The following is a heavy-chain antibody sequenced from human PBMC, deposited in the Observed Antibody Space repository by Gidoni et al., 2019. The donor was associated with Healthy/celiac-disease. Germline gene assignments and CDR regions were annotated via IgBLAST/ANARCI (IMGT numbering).Heavy chain of an antibody. CDR1: GGSFSGYY. J-gene: IGHJ4*02. D-gene: IGHD3-9*01. V-gene: IGHV4-34*01. CDR2: INHSGST. Sequence: QVQLQQWGAGLLTPSETLSLTCAVYGGSFSGYYWSWIRQPPGKGLEWIGEINHSGSTNYNPSLKSRVTISVDTSKNQFSLKLSSVTAADTAVYYCARGRREGYDILTGYPSTSSFDYWGQGTLVTVSS. CDR3: ARGRREGYDILTGYPSTSSFDY.